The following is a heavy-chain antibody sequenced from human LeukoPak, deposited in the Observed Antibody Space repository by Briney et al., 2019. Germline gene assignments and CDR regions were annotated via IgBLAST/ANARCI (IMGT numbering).Heavy chain of an antibody. V-gene: IGHV3-30*03. CDR1: GFTFSSYG. CDR3: GRAMDV. J-gene: IGHJ6*02. Sequence: PGGSLRLSCAASGFTFSSYGMHWVRQAPGKGLEWVAVISYDGSNKYYADSVKGRFTISRDNAKNSLYLQMDSLRADDTAVYYCGRAMDVWGQGTTVTVSS. CDR2: ISYDGSNK.